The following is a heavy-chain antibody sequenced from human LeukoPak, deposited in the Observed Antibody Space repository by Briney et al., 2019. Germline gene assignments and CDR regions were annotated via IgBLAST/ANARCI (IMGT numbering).Heavy chain of an antibody. D-gene: IGHD2-2*01. CDR2: IYDSGST. CDR3: ARVVGRYCSSTSCYIDY. CDR1: GGSISTYY. Sequence: SETLSRTCTVSGGSISTYYWSWLRQPPGKGLQWIGYIYDSGSTTYNPSLKSRVTISEDTSKRQFSLNLRSVTAADTAVYYCARVVGRYCSSTSCYIDYWDQGTLVTVSS. J-gene: IGHJ4*02. V-gene: IGHV4-59*01.